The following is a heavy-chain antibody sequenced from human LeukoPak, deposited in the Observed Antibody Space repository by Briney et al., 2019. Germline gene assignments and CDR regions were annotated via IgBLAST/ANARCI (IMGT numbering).Heavy chain of an antibody. J-gene: IGHJ4*02. CDR1: GYTFTSYY. Sequence: ASVKVSCKASGYTFTSYYMHWVRQAPGQGLEWMGIINPSGGSTSYAQKFQGRVTMTRDMSTSTVYMELRSLRSDDTAVYYCARVWGTVTLHYYFDYWGQGTLVTVSS. CDR3: ARVWGTVTLHYYFDY. D-gene: IGHD4-17*01. V-gene: IGHV1-46*01. CDR2: INPSGGST.